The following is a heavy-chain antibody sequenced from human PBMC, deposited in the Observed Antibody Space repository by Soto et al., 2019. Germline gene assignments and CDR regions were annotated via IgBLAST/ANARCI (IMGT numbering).Heavy chain of an antibody. CDR2: IIPIFGIA. CDR3: AREDRDRETGLVPAAIAGMDV. J-gene: IGHJ6*02. CDR1: GGTFSRYS. Sequence: QVQLVQSGAEVKKPGSSVKVSCKASGGTFSRYSITWVRQAPGHGLEWIGRIIPIFGIASYAQKFQGRVTITADESTRTAYMERSRLRSDDTAVYYCAREDRDRETGLVPAAIAGMDVWGQGATVTVSS. V-gene: IGHV1-69*08. D-gene: IGHD2-2*01.